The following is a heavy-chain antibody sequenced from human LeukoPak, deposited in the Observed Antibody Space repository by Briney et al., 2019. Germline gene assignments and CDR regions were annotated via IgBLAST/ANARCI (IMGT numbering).Heavy chain of an antibody. Sequence: PGGSLRLSCAASGFTFSSYAMSWVRQAPGKGLEWVSAISGSGGNTYYADSVKGRFTISRDNSKNTLYLQMNSLRAEDTAVYYCAKTRGLWFGEFDSYYYYGMDVWGQGTTVTVSS. J-gene: IGHJ6*02. CDR1: GFTFSSYA. CDR3: AKTRGLWFGEFDSYYYYGMDV. D-gene: IGHD3-10*01. V-gene: IGHV3-23*01. CDR2: ISGSGGNT.